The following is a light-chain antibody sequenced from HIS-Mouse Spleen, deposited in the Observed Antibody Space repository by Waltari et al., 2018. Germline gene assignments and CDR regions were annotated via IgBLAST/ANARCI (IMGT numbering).Light chain of an antibody. V-gene: IGKV1-9*01. CDR1: QGISSW. CDR3: QQLNSYPLT. J-gene: IGKJ1*01. Sequence: DIQLTQSPSFVSASVGDRVTITCRSSQGISSWLAWYQKKPGKAPKLLNYAATNLQSGVPSRFSGSGSGTESPITISRLPHEDFANYYCQQLNSYPLTFGQGTKVEIK. CDR2: AAT.